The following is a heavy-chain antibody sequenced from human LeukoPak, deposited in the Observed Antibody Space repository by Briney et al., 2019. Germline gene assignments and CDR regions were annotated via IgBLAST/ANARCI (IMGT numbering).Heavy chain of an antibody. V-gene: IGHV3-21*01. Sequence: GGSLRLSCAASGFTFSSYSMNWVRQAPGKGLEWVSSISSSSSYIYYADSVKGRFTISRDNAKNSLYLQMNSLRAEDTAVYYCARDRVAAAGLLYYYGMDVWGQGTTVTVSS. CDR1: GFTFSSYS. J-gene: IGHJ6*02. CDR2: ISSSSSYI. CDR3: ARDRVAAAGLLYYYGMDV. D-gene: IGHD6-13*01.